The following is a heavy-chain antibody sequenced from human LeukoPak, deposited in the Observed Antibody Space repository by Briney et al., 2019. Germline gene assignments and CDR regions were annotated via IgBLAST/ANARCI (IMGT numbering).Heavy chain of an antibody. CDR1: GFTFSSYW. V-gene: IGHV3-74*01. Sequence: PGGSLRLSCAASGFTFSSYWMHWVRQAPGKGLVWVSRINNDGSSTSYAGSVKGRFTISRDNAKNTLYLQMNSLRAEDTAVYYCARSGSYSFDCWGQGTLVTVSS. CDR2: INNDGSST. D-gene: IGHD1-26*01. J-gene: IGHJ5*01. CDR3: ARSGSYSFDC.